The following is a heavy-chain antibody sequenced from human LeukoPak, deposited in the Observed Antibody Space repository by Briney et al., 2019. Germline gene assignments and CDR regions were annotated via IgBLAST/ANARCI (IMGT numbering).Heavy chain of an antibody. J-gene: IGHJ4*02. CDR1: GGTFSSYA. D-gene: IGHD2-2*02. CDR2: ISAYNGNT. V-gene: IGHV1-18*01. CDR3: ARDWRAHQLLYARPFDY. Sequence: GASVKVSCKASGGTFSSYAISWVRQAPGQGLEWMGWISAYNGNTNYAQKLQGRVTMTTDTSTSTAYMELRSLRSDDTAVYYCARDWRAHQLLYARPFDYWGQGTLVTVSS.